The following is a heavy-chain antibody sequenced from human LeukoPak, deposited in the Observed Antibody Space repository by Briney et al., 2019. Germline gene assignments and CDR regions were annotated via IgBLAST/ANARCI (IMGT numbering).Heavy chain of an antibody. J-gene: IGHJ4*02. D-gene: IGHD2-2*01. V-gene: IGHV3-21*01. CDR3: ARVVVPAAPTDY. CDR2: ISSSSSYI. CDR1: GFTFSSYS. Sequence: GGSLRLSCAASGFTFSSYSMNWVRQAPGKGLEWVSSISSSSSYIYYADSAKGRFTISRDNAKNSLYLQMNSLRAEDTAVYYCARVVVPAAPTDYWGQGTLVTVSS.